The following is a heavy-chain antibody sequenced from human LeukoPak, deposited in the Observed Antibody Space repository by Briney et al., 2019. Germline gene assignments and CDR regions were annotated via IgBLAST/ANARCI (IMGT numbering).Heavy chain of an antibody. CDR1: GGTFSSYA. J-gene: IGHJ4*02. CDR3: AGGGDSGSSS. D-gene: IGHD1-26*01. V-gene: IGHV1-69*04. CDR2: IIPILGIA. Sequence: ASVKVSCKASGGTFSSYAISWVRQAPGQGLEWMGRIIPILGIANYAQKFQGRVTITADKSTSTAYMELSSLRSEDTDVYYCAGGGDSGSSSWGQGTLVTVSS.